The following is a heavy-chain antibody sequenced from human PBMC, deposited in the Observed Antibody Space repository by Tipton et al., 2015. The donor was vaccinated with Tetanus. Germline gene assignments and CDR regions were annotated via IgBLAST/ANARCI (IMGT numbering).Heavy chain of an antibody. J-gene: IGHJ5*02. CDR2: INHRGGT. CDR3: ARSHVFRFTLFGEEIPRSGRFDP. Sequence: TLSLTCDVSGGSFSGNYWSWIRQSPGKGLEWIGEINHRGGTMYNPSLKSRVTISLDTSKNEFSLTLSSVTAADTAVYYCARSHVFRFTLFGEEIPRSGRFDPWGQGTLVTVSS. CDR1: GGSFSGNY. V-gene: IGHV4-34*01. D-gene: IGHD3-3*01.